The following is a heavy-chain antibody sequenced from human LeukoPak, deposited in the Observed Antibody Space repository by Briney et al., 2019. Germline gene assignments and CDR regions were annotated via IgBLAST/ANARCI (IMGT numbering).Heavy chain of an antibody. CDR2: INNGNDNT. CDR3: ASSPYFYESSGYYDIDGTDI. J-gene: IGHJ3*02. Sequence: ASVKVSCKASGYTFTSYAIHWVRQAPGQSLEWMGWINNGNDNTKYSQNFQGRVTISSDTSASTAYMELSSLRVEDTAVYFCASSPYFYESSGYYDIDGTDIWGQGTMVTVAS. D-gene: IGHD3-22*01. V-gene: IGHV1-3*04. CDR1: GYTFTSYA.